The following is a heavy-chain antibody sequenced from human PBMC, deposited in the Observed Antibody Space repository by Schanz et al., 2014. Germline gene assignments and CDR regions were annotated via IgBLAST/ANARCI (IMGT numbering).Heavy chain of an antibody. V-gene: IGHV1-18*01. D-gene: IGHD6-6*01. CDR1: GYTFSSYG. CDR3: ARDRGHVEQLVLEWYYAMDV. CDR2: INGYNGHT. J-gene: IGHJ6*02. Sequence: QVQLVQSGAEVKKPGASVKVSCKASGYTFSSYGITWVRQAPGQGLEWMGWINGYNGHTLYAQKFQGRVTMTTDTSTSTSYMELTSLRFDDTAVYYCARDRGHVEQLVLEWYYAMDVWGQGTTVAVSS.